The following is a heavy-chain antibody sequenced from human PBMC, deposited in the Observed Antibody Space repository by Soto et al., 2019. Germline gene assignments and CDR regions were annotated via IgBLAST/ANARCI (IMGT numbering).Heavy chain of an antibody. CDR3: ARRGYSGYDLYYYYGMDV. CDR1: GGTFSSYA. Sequence: NVSCKASGGTFSSYAISWVRQAPGQGLEWMGGIIPIFGTANYAQKFQGRVTITADESTSTAYMELSSLRSEDTAVYYCARRGYSGYDLYYYYGMDVWGQGPRSPSP. V-gene: IGHV1-69*01. CDR2: IIPIFGTA. D-gene: IGHD5-12*01. J-gene: IGHJ6*02.